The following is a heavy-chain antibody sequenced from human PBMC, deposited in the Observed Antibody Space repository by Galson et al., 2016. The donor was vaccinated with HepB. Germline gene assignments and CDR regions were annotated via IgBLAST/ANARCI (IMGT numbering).Heavy chain of an antibody. CDR1: GYSFATYW. CDR2: IYPGNSDT. V-gene: IGHV5-51*01. J-gene: IGHJ5*02. CDR3: ARHFSAYGGFTWFDP. Sequence: QSGAEVKKPGESLKISCKGSGYSFATYWIGWVRQMPGKGLDLMGIIYPGNSDTRYSPSFQGQVTISADKSSSTAYLRWSSLKASDTAMYYCARHFSAYGGFTWFDPWGQGTLVTVSS. D-gene: IGHD3-16*01.